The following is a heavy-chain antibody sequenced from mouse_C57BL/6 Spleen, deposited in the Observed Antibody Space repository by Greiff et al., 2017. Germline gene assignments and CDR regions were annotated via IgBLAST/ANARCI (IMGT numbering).Heavy chain of an antibody. CDR1: GYSITSGYD. D-gene: IGHD2-1*01. V-gene: IGHV3-1*01. J-gene: IGHJ4*01. CDR3: ARGGGNYYAMDY. Sequence: EVQLVESGPGMVKPSQSLSLTCTVTGYSITSGYDWHWIRHFPGNKLEWMGYISYSGSTNYNPSLKSRISITPDTSKNHFFLKLNSVTTEDTATYYCARGGGNYYAMDYWGQGTSVTVSS. CDR2: ISYSGST.